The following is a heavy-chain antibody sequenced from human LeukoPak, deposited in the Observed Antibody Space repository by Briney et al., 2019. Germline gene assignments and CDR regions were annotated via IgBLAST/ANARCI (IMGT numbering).Heavy chain of an antibody. CDR2: INPNSGGT. D-gene: IGHD3-10*01. Sequence: ASVKVSCKASGYTFTGYYMHWVRQAPGQGLEWMGWINPNSGGTNYAQKFQGRVTMTRDTSISTAYMELSRLRSDDTAVYCCARREDYYGSGSYYYWGQGTLVTVSS. J-gene: IGHJ4*02. CDR3: ARREDYYGSGSYYY. V-gene: IGHV1-2*02. CDR1: GYTFTGYY.